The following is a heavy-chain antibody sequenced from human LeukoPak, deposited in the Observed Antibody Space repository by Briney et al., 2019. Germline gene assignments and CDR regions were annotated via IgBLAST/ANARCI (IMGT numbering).Heavy chain of an antibody. Sequence: ASVKVSCKASGYTFTGYYMHWVRQAPGQGLEWMGWINPNSGGTNYAQKFQGRVTMTRDTSISTAYMELSRLRSDDTAVYYCARDARRDYDFWSGYLDYWGQGTLVTVSS. D-gene: IGHD3-3*01. V-gene: IGHV1-2*02. CDR1: GYTFTGYY. J-gene: IGHJ4*02. CDR2: INPNSGGT. CDR3: ARDARRDYDFWSGYLDY.